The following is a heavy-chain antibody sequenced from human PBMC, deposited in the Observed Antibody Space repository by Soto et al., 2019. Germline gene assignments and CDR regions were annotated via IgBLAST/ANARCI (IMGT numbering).Heavy chain of an antibody. Sequence: QVQLVESGGGVVQPGRSLRLSCAASGFTFSSYAMHWVRQAPGKGLEWVAVISYDGSNKYYADSVKGRFTISRDNSKNTLYLQMNSLGAEDTAVYYCARRAFGSGWYDFDYWGQGTLVTVSS. CDR3: ARRAFGSGWYDFDY. J-gene: IGHJ4*02. V-gene: IGHV3-30-3*01. CDR1: GFTFSSYA. CDR2: ISYDGSNK. D-gene: IGHD6-19*01.